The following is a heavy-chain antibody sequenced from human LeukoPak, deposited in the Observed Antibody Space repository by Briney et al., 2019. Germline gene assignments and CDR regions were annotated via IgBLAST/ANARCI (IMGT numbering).Heavy chain of an antibody. V-gene: IGHV3-9*01. CDR1: GFTFDDYA. J-gene: IGHJ4*02. D-gene: IGHD3-9*01. CDR2: ISWNSGSI. Sequence: PGRSLRLSCAASGFTFDDYAMHWVRQAPGKGLEWVSGISWNSGSIGYADSVKGRFTISRDNAKNSLYLQMNSLRAEDTALYYCAIDMRTEYYDILTGYLDYWGQGTLVTVSS. CDR3: AIDMRTEYYDILTGYLDY.